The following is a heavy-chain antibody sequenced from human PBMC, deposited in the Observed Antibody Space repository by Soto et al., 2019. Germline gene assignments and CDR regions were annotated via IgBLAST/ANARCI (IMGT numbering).Heavy chain of an antibody. V-gene: IGHV4-59*07. Sequence: SDTLSLTCTGSGGSINYSYWTWIRQPPGKGLERIGYISYTGSANYNASLKSRLTISVDTSKNQFSLKLSSVTAADTALYYCARVNYGDYYYGMDVWGQGTTVTVSS. CDR3: ARVNYGDYYYGMDV. CDR1: GGSINYSY. CDR2: ISYTGSA. D-gene: IGHD4-17*01. J-gene: IGHJ6*02.